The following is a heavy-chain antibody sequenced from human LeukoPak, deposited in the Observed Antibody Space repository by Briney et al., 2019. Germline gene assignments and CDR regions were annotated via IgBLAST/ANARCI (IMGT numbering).Heavy chain of an antibody. J-gene: IGHJ4*02. CDR2: IHNSGST. V-gene: IGHV4-30-4*08. CDR3: ARVRTTMIVVES. D-gene: IGHD3-22*01. Sequence: WVRQPPGKGLEWIGYIHNSGSTYYNPSLKSRVTVSKDTPKNQFSLKLTSVTAADTAVCYCARVRTTMIVVESWGQGTLVTVSP.